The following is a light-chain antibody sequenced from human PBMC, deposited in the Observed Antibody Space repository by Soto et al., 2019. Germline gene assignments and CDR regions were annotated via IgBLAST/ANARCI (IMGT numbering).Light chain of an antibody. V-gene: IGKV1-33*01. CDR3: QHYDNLLT. J-gene: IGKJ4*01. CDR1: QDISNY. Sequence: DIQMTQSPSSLSASVGDRVTITCQASQDISNYLNWYQQKPGKAPKLLIYDASNLETGVPSRFSGSGSGTDFTFTISSLQPEDIAKYYCQHYDNLLTLGGGTKVDIK. CDR2: DAS.